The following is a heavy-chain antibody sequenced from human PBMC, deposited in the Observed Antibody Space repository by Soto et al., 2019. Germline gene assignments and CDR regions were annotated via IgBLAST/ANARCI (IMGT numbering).Heavy chain of an antibody. Sequence: GASVKVSCKASGYTFTSYYMHWVRQAPGQGLEWMGIINPSGGSTSYAQKFQGRVTMTRDTSTSTVYVELSSLRSEDTAVYYCARVRPRYCSGGSCYSATVFDPWGQGTLVTVSS. CDR1: GYTFTSYY. J-gene: IGHJ5*02. CDR3: ARVRPRYCSGGSCYSATVFDP. V-gene: IGHV1-46*01. D-gene: IGHD2-15*01. CDR2: INPSGGST.